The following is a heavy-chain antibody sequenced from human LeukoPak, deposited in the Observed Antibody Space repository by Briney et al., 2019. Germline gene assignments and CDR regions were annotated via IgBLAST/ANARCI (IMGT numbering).Heavy chain of an antibody. D-gene: IGHD4-17*01. J-gene: IGHJ3*02. V-gene: IGHV1-18*01. CDR2: ISAYNGNT. Sequence: GASVKVSCNASGYTFTSYGISSVRQAPGQGLEWMGWISAYNGNTNYAQKLQGRVTMTTDTSTSTAYMELRSLRSDDTAVYYCARDYGDREYDAFDIWGQGTMVTVSS. CDR1: GYTFTSYG. CDR3: ARDYGDREYDAFDI.